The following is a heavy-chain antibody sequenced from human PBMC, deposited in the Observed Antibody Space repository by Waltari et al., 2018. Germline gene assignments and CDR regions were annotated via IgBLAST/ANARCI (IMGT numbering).Heavy chain of an antibody. V-gene: IGHV4-4*02. CDR2: IYHSGST. Sequence: QVQLQESGPGLVKPSGTLSLTCAVSGGSISSSNWWSWVRPPPGKGLEWSGEIYHSGSTNANPSLKGRVTISVDKSKNQFSLKLSSVTAADTAVYYCARVPVDGGQWPLSTPYFDYWGQGTLVTVSS. J-gene: IGHJ4*02. CDR3: ARVPVDGGQWPLSTPYFDY. CDR1: GGSISSSNW. D-gene: IGHD6-19*01.